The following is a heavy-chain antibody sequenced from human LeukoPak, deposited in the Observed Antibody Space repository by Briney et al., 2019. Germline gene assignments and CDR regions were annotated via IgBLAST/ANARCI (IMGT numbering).Heavy chain of an antibody. J-gene: IGHJ6*02. CDR1: GYXLTELS. Sequence: ASVKVSCKVSGYXLTELSIHWVRQAPGKGLEWMGGFDPEDGETIYAQKFQGRVTMTEDTSTDTAYMELSSLRSEDTAVYYCVTLGWFGEAYGMDVWGQGTTVTVSS. D-gene: IGHD3-10*01. V-gene: IGHV1-24*01. CDR3: VTLGWFGEAYGMDV. CDR2: FDPEDGET.